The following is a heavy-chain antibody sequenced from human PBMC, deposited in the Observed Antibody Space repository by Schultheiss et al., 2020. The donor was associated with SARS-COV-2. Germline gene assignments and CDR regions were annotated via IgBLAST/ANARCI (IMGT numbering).Heavy chain of an antibody. Sequence: GSLRLSCAASGFTFSDYYMSWIRQAPGKGLEWVSYISSRSTYTNYADSVKGRFTISRDNSKNTLYLQMGSLRAEDMAVYYCAREYSSSSGPDFGFDYWGQGTLVTVSS. D-gene: IGHD6-6*01. CDR3: AREYSSSSGPDFGFDY. V-gene: IGHV3-11*06. CDR2: ISSRSTYT. CDR1: GFTFSDYY. J-gene: IGHJ4*02.